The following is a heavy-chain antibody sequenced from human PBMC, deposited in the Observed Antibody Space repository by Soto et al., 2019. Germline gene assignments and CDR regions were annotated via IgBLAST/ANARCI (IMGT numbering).Heavy chain of an antibody. V-gene: IGHV3-23*01. CDR1: GFTFSSYA. D-gene: IGHD3-10*01. CDR3: AKLRWGSDNWFDP. Sequence: EVQLLESGGGLVQPGVSLRLSCAASGFTFSSYAMSWVRQTPGKGLEWVSAISGSGDSTYYADSVKGRFTISRDISKNTLYLQMSSLRAEDTAVYYCAKLRWGSDNWFDPWGQGTLVTVSA. J-gene: IGHJ5*02. CDR2: ISGSGDST.